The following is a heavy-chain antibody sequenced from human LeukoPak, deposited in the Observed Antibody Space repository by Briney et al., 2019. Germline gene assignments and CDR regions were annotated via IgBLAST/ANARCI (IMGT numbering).Heavy chain of an antibody. CDR2: IIPIFGTA. Sequence: SVKVSCKASGGTFSSYAISWVRQAPGQGLEWMGGIIPIFGTANYAQKFQGRVTITADESTSKAYMELSSLRSEDTAVYYCARGTPETYCSSTSCYTLFDYWGQGTLVTVSS. J-gene: IGHJ4*02. CDR3: ARGTPETYCSSTSCYTLFDY. V-gene: IGHV1-69*01. D-gene: IGHD2-2*02. CDR1: GGTFSSYA.